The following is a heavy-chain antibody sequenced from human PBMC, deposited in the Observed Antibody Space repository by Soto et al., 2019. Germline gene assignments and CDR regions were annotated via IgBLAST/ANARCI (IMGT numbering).Heavy chain of an antibody. CDR3: ARDFYPVAYFFDY. J-gene: IGHJ4*02. CDR1: GYTFTNHG. V-gene: IGHV1-18*04. Sequence: QVQLVQSGAELKKPGASVKVSCKASGYTFTNHGISWVRQAPGQGLEWVGWVSGYNDKTKSAQKFQGRVTMTTATSTNTAYMELRSLRSDDTAVYFCARDFYPVAYFFDYWGQGTLVTVSS. D-gene: IGHD2-21*01. CDR2: VSGYNDKT.